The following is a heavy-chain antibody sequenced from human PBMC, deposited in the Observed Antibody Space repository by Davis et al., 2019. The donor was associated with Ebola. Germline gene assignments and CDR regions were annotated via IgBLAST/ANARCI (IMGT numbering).Heavy chain of an antibody. Sequence: SVKVSCKASGGTFSSYAISWVRQAPGQGLEWMGGIIPIFGTANYAQKFQGRVTITADESTSTAYMELSRLRSDDTAVYYCARLWFGEVGFDYWGQGTLVTVSS. D-gene: IGHD3-10*01. V-gene: IGHV1-69*13. J-gene: IGHJ4*02. CDR2: IIPIFGTA. CDR1: GGTFSSYA. CDR3: ARLWFGEVGFDY.